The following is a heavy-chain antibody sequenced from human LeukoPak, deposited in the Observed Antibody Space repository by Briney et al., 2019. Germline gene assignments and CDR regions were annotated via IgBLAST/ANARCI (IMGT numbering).Heavy chain of an antibody. CDR1: GYTFTSYG. V-gene: IGHV1-18*01. J-gene: IGHJ4*02. Sequence: ASVKVSCKASGYTFTSYGISWVRQAPGQGLEWMGWISAYNGNTNYAQKLQGRVTMTTDTSTSTAYMELRSLRFDDTAVYYCARDQDDILTGYSSLYWGQGTLVTVSS. CDR3: ARDQDDILTGYSSLY. CDR2: ISAYNGNT. D-gene: IGHD3-9*01.